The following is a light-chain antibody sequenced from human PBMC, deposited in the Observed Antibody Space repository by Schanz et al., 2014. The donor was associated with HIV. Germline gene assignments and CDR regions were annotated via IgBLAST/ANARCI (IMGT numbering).Light chain of an antibody. V-gene: IGLV1-40*01. CDR3: QSYDNSLSGCL. Sequence: QSALTQPPSLSGAPGQRVTISCTGTSSNLGAGHNVNWYQQLPGTVPKLLIYINNNRPSGVPDRFSGSKSGTSASLVIAGLQAEDEADYYCQSYDNSLSGCLFGGGTKLTVL. J-gene: IGLJ2*01. CDR1: SSNLGAGHN. CDR2: INN.